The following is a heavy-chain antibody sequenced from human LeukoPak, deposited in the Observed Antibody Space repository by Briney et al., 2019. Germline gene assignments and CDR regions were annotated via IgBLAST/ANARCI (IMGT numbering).Heavy chain of an antibody. CDR3: ASSSSWYGNAFDI. CDR1: GGSFSGYY. V-gene: IGHV4-34*01. J-gene: IGHJ3*02. CDR2: INHSGST. D-gene: IGHD6-13*01. Sequence: SETLSVTCAVYGGSFSGYYWSWIRQPPGKGLEWIGEINHSGSTNYNPSLKSRVTISVDTSKNQFSLKLSSVTAADTAVYYCASSSSWYGNAFDIWGQGTMVTVSS.